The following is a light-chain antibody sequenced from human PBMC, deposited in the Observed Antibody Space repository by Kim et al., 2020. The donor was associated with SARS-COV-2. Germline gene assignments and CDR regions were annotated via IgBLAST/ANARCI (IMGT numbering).Light chain of an antibody. Sequence: KGTMSCTGSGSNIGEGYDVHWYQQLPGKAPKFLIYSNNNRPSGVPDRFSASKTGTSASLAITGLQAEDEAAYYCQSYDRRLSSYVFGTGTKVTVL. V-gene: IGLV1-40*01. CDR1: GSNIGEGYD. J-gene: IGLJ1*01. CDR2: SNN. CDR3: QSYDRRLSSYV.